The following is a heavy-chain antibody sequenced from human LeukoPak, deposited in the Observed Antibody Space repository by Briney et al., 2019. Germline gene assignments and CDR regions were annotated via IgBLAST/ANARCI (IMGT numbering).Heavy chain of an antibody. Sequence: ASVKVSCKASGGTFSSYAISWVRQAPGQGLEWMGWMNPNSGNTGYAQKFQGRVTITRNTSISTAYMELSSLRSEDTAVYYCAGTYYDFWSGNNWFDPWGQGTLVTVSS. V-gene: IGHV1-8*03. D-gene: IGHD3-3*01. CDR2: MNPNSGNT. J-gene: IGHJ5*02. CDR3: AGTYYDFWSGNNWFDP. CDR1: GGTFSSYA.